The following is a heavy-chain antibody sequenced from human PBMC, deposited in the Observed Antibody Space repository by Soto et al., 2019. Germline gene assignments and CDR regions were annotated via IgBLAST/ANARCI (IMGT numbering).Heavy chain of an antibody. V-gene: IGHV3-53*01. CDR3: STSSRNEYHFAMDA. J-gene: IGHJ6*02. Sequence: HPVGSLRLSCAASGLSVSSSDMSWVRQASGKGLEWVSVIYSGGSTHDADSVKGRFTISRDNSKNTVHLQMNSLRVDDTAVYFCSTSSRNEYHFAMDAWGQGTTVTVSS. D-gene: IGHD6-6*01. CDR1: GLSVSSSD. CDR2: IYSGGST.